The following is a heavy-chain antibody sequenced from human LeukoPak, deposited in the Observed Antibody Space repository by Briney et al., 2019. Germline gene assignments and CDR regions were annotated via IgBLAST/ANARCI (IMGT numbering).Heavy chain of an antibody. CDR3: ARQGGVDTAMGPDAFDI. J-gene: IGHJ3*02. CDR1: GGSISSYY. Sequence: PSETLSLTCTVSGGSISSYYWSWIRQPAGKGLEWIGRIYTSGSTNYNPPLKSRVTISVDTSKNQFSLKLSSVTAADTAVYYCARQGGVDTAMGPDAFDIWGQGTMVTVSS. D-gene: IGHD5-18*01. CDR2: IYTSGST. V-gene: IGHV4-4*07.